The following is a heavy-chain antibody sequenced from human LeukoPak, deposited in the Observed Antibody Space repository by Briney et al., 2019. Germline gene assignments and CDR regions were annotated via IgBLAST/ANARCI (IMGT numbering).Heavy chain of an antibody. Sequence: ASVKVSCKASGYTFSSYGISWVRQAPGQGLEWMGWISAYNGNINYIEKFQGRVTMTTDTSTSTAYMELRSLRSDDTAVYYCARERGSGTYYNPVGFDYWGQGTLVTVSS. CDR2: ISAYNGNI. J-gene: IGHJ4*02. D-gene: IGHD3-10*01. CDR3: ARERGSGTYYNPVGFDY. V-gene: IGHV1-18*04. CDR1: GYTFSSYG.